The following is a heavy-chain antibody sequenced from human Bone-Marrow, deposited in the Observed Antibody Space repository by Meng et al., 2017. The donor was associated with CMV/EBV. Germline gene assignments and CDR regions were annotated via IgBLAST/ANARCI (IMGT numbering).Heavy chain of an antibody. CDR3: AKDLSPYDFWTRVYYYGMDV. V-gene: IGHV3-30*02. CDR2: IRYDGSNK. CDR1: GFTFSSYG. J-gene: IGHJ6*02. Sequence: GESLKISCAASGFTFSSYGMHWVRQAPGKGLEGVAFIRYDGSNKYYADSVKGRFTISRDNSKNTLYLQMNSLRAEDTAVYYCAKDLSPYDFWTRVYYYGMDVWGQGTTVTVYS. D-gene: IGHD3-3*01.